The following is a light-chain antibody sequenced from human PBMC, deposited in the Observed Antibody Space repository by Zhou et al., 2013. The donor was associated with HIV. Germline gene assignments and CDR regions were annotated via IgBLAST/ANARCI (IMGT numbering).Light chain of an antibody. CDR2: LGS. V-gene: IGKV2-28*01. Sequence: DIVMTQSPLSLPVTPGEPASISCRSSQSLLHSNGYNYLDWYLQKPGQSPQLLIYLGSNRASGVPDRFSGGGSGTDFTLKISRVEAEDVAVYYCMQALQSPITFGQGTRLEIK. CDR3: MQALQSPIT. CDR1: QSLLHSNGYNY. J-gene: IGKJ5*01.